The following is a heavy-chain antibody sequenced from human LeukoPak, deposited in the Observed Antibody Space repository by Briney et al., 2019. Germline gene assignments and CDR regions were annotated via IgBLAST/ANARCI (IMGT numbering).Heavy chain of an antibody. CDR3: AKASGGYCSSISCYHFDY. CDR2: ISWNSGTR. Sequence: GGSLRLSCAASGFTFDDYAMHWARQAPGKGLEWVSSISWNSGTRRYAGSVKGRFTISRDNAKNSLYLQMNGLRAEDTALYYCAKASGGYCSSISCYHFDYWGQGILVTVSS. V-gene: IGHV3-9*01. J-gene: IGHJ4*02. CDR1: GFTFDDYA. D-gene: IGHD2-2*01.